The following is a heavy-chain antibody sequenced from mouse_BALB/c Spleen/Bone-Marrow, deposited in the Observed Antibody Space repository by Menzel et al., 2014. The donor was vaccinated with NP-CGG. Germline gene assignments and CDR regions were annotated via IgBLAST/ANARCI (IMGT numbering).Heavy chain of an antibody. CDR3: VRHKNYYAMDY. CDR2: ITNGGDNT. CDR1: GFAFSRYD. V-gene: IGHV5-12-1*01. Sequence: EVQGVESGGGLVKPGGSLKLSCAASGFAFSRYDMSWVRQTPEKRLEWVAYITNGGDNTYYPDTVKGRFTISRDNATNTLYLQMSSLKSEDTAMYYCVRHKNYYAMDYWGQGTSVTVSS. J-gene: IGHJ4*01.